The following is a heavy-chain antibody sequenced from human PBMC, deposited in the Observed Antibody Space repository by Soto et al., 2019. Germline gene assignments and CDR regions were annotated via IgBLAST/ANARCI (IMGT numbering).Heavy chain of an antibody. Sequence: PGGSLRLSCAASGFTFDDYAMHWVRQAPGKGLEWVSGISWNSGSIGYADSVKGRFTISRDNAKNSLYLQMNSLRAEDTALYYCAKDILTPYSSGWYATFDYWGQGTLVTVSS. D-gene: IGHD6-19*01. V-gene: IGHV3-9*01. CDR3: AKDILTPYSSGWYATFDY. CDR2: ISWNSGSI. CDR1: GFTFDDYA. J-gene: IGHJ4*02.